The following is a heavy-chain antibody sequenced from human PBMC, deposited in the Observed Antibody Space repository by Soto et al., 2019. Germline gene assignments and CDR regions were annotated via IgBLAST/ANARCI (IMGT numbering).Heavy chain of an antibody. J-gene: IGHJ4*02. D-gene: IGHD3-3*01. CDR3: VRGRGDFWSGPTLYYFDY. Sequence: GGSLRLSCAASGFTFDDYGMSWVRQAPGKGLEWVSGINWNGGSTGYADSVKGRFTISRDNAKNSLYLQMNSLRAEDTALFYCVRGRGDFWSGPTLYYFDYWGQGTLVTVSS. CDR1: GFTFDDYG. CDR2: INWNGGST. V-gene: IGHV3-20*04.